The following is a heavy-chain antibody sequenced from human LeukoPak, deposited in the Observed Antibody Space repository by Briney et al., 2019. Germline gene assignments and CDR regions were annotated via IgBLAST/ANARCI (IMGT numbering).Heavy chain of an antibody. CDR2: ISGSGGST. D-gene: IGHD1-26*01. J-gene: IGHJ4*02. CDR1: GFTFSSYA. V-gene: IGHV3-23*01. CDR3: AKVVGATRGGLFYFDY. Sequence: PGGSLRLSCAASGFTFSSYAMSWVRQAPGKGLEWVSAISGSGGSTYYADSVKGRFTISRDNSKNTLYLQMNSLRAEDTAVYYCAKVVGATRGGLFYFDYWGQGTLVTVSS.